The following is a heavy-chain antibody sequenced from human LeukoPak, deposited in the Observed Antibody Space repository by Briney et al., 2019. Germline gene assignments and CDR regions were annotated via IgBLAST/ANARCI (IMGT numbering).Heavy chain of an antibody. V-gene: IGHV3-66*01. CDR1: GFTVSSNY. CDR2: IYSGGST. J-gene: IGHJ6*03. Sequence: GGSLRLSCAASGFTVSSNYMSWVRQAPGKGLEWVSVIYSGGSTYYADSVKGRFTISRDNSKNTLYLQMNSLRAEDTAVYYCASNGGYYYYYYYMDVWGKGTTVTISS. CDR3: ASNGGYYYYYYYMDV. D-gene: IGHD5-12*01.